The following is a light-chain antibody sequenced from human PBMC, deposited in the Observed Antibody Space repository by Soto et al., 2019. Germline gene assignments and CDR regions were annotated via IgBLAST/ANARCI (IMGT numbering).Light chain of an antibody. CDR1: SSDVGGYNY. Sequence: QSARTQPASVSGSPGESITLSCTGTSSDVGGYNYVSWYQHHPGEAPKLIIFEVTKRPSGVPYRFSGSKSANTASLTISGLQAEDEADYFCNSYTTSATYVFGSGTKV. V-gene: IGLV2-14*01. CDR2: EVT. CDR3: NSYTTSATYV. J-gene: IGLJ1*01.